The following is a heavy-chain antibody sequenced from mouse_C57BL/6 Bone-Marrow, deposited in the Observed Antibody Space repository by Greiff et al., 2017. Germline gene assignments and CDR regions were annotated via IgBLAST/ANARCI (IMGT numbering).Heavy chain of an antibody. CDR1: GFTFSDYY. J-gene: IGHJ4*01. CDR3: ARVRSSYPYYYAMDY. Sequence: EVKLMESEGGLVQPGSSMKLSCTASGFTFSDYYMAWVRQVPEKGLEWVANINYDGSSTCYLDSLKSRFIISRDNAKNILYLQMSSLKSEDTATYYCARVRSSYPYYYAMDYWGQGTSVTVSS. CDR2: INYDGSST. V-gene: IGHV5-16*01. D-gene: IGHD1-1*01.